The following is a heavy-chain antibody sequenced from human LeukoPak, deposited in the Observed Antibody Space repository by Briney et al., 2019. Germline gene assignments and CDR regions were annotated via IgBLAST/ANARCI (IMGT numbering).Heavy chain of an antibody. CDR3: ARSYAHDY. V-gene: IGHV4-39*01. CDR1: GGSISSSSYY. J-gene: IGHJ4*02. D-gene: IGHD2-2*01. Sequence: SETLSLTCTVSGGSISSSSYYWGWIRQPPGKGLEWIGSIYYSGSTYYNPSLKSRVTISVDTSKNQFSLKLSSVTAADTAVYYCARSYAHDYWGQGALVTVSP. CDR2: IYYSGST.